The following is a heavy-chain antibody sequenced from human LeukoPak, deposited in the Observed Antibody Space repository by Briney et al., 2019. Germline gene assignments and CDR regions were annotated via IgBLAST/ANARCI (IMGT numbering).Heavy chain of an antibody. D-gene: IGHD3-16*02. CDR2: VYYSGTT. V-gene: IGHV4-59*01. J-gene: IGHJ4*02. CDR1: GGYISGYY. CDR3: ARSIYNDQGTLDY. Sequence: PETLSLTCTVSGGYISGYYWTWIRQPPGKGLEWIANVYYSGTTNIHPSLKSRLIVSLDMSKNKFSLNLTSVTAADTAVYYCARSIYNDQGTLDYWGQGAPVTVSS.